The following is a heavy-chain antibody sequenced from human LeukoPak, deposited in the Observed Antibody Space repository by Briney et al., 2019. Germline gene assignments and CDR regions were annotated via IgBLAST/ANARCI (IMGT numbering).Heavy chain of an antibody. J-gene: IGHJ4*02. CDR3: ARGERAHDFDH. V-gene: IGHV3-74*01. Sequence: GGSLRLSCAASGFTFSSYWMHWVRQAPGKGLVWVSRINSDASTTTYADSLLGRFTISRDNAKNTLYLQMNSLRGEDTAVYYCARGERAHDFDHWGQGTLVTVSS. CDR2: INSDASTT. CDR1: GFTFSSYW. D-gene: IGHD3-3*01.